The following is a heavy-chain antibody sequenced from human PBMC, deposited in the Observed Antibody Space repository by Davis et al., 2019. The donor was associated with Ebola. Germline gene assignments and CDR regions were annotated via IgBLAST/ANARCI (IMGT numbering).Heavy chain of an antibody. CDR2: IYYSGST. CDR1: GGSISSYY. V-gene: IGHV4-59*01. Sequence: MPSETLSLTCTVSGGSISSYYWSWIRQPPGKGLEWIGYIYYSGSTNYNPSLKSRVTISVDTSKNQFSLKLSSVTAADTAVYYCAREVYYYDSSGYFLERDAFDIWGQGTMVTVSS. CDR3: AREVYYYDSSGYFLERDAFDI. D-gene: IGHD3-22*01. J-gene: IGHJ3*02.